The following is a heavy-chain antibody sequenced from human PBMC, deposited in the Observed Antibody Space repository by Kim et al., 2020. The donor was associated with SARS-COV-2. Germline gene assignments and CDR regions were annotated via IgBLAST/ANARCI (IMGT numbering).Heavy chain of an antibody. Sequence: SETLSLTCTVSGGSISSGGYYWSWIRQHPGKGLEWIGYIYYSGSTYYNPSLKSRVTISVDTSKNQFSLKLSSVTAADTAVYYCARALGLFFLEWSGYNWFDPWGQGTLVTVSS. V-gene: IGHV4-31*03. CDR3: ARALGLFFLEWSGYNWFDP. CDR1: GGSISSGGYY. CDR2: IYYSGST. D-gene: IGHD3-3*01. J-gene: IGHJ5*02.